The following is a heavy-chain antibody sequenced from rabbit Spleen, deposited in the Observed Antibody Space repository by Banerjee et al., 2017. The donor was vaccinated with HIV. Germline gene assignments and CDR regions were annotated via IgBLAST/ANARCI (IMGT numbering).Heavy chain of an antibody. CDR1: GFTISNYW. V-gene: IGHV1S7*01. Sequence: QSLEESGGGLVQPGGSLTLSCKAYGFTISNYWMNWVRQAPGKGLEWIGLTEPIFGTSYYASGVNGRFTISSHNAQNTLYLQLKSLTAADTATYFCARVGGVGVYGYATLWGPGTLVTVS. D-gene: IGHD6-1*01. CDR3: ARVGGVGVYGYATL. CDR2: TEPIFGTS. J-gene: IGHJ6*01.